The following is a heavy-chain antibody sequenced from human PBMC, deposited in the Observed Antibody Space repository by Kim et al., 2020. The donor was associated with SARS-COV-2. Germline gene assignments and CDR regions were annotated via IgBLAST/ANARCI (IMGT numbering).Heavy chain of an antibody. Sequence: APVKGRFTISRDDSKNTLYLQMSSLKTEDTAVYYCTTNRPYHGYYWAQDYQWGQGTLVTVSS. V-gene: IGHV3-15*01. J-gene: IGHJ4*02. CDR3: TTNRPYHGYYWAQDYQ. D-gene: IGHD5-18*01.